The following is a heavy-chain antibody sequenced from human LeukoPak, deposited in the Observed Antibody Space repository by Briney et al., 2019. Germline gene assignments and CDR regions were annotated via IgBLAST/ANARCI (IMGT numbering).Heavy chain of an antibody. D-gene: IGHD2-2*01. CDR3: ASQHCTSTTCYAYFDY. Sequence: SETLSLTCGVYGGSFRSYYWNWIRQPRGKGLECIGEITHSGSTNYNPSLKSRVTMSVDTSKKQFSLKLSSVTAADTAVYYCASQHCTSTTCYAYFDYCGQGTLVTVSS. CDR2: ITHSGST. V-gene: IGHV4-34*01. J-gene: IGHJ4*02. CDR1: GGSFRSYY.